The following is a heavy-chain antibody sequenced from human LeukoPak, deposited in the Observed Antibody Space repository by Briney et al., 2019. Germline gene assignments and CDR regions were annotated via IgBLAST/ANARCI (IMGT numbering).Heavy chain of an antibody. J-gene: IGHJ4*02. CDR2: ISGSGGST. Sequence: GGSLRLSCAASGFTFSSYAMSWVRQAPGKGLEWVSAISGSGGSTYYADSVKGRFTISRDNSKNTLYLQMNSLRAEDTAVYYCAKIARASIIAARPIDYWGQGTLVTVSS. CDR3: AKIARASIIAARPIDY. V-gene: IGHV3-23*01. D-gene: IGHD6-6*01. CDR1: GFTFSSYA.